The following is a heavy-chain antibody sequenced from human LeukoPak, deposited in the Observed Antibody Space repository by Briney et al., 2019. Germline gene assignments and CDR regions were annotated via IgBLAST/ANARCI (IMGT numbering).Heavy chain of an antibody. CDR2: IYHSGST. CDR1: GGSISSSNW. Sequence: SETLSFTCAVSGGSISSSNWWSWVRQPPGKGLEWIGEIYHSGSTNYNPSLKSRVTISVDKSKNQFSLKLSSVTAADTAVYYCAGGYCSGGSCSEGIGYWGQGTLVTVSS. D-gene: IGHD2-15*01. CDR3: AGGYCSGGSCSEGIGY. J-gene: IGHJ4*02. V-gene: IGHV4-4*02.